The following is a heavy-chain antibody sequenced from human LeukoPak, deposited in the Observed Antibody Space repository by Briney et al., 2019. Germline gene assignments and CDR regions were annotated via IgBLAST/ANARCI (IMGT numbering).Heavy chain of an antibody. V-gene: IGHV1-2*02. Sequence: GASGKASCTPSRHTVFRYDMHGVPQAPGHRVEWVGWINPNSSGTNFAQKFKGRVTMTRDTSNSTAYMELSRLRADDTAVYYCARDRSRGEDYWGQGALVTVSS. D-gene: IGHD6-13*01. CDR3: ARDRSRGEDY. CDR1: RHTVFRYD. CDR2: INPNSSGT. J-gene: IGHJ4*02.